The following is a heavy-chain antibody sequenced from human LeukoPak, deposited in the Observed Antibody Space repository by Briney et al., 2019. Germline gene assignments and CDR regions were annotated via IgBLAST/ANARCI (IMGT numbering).Heavy chain of an antibody. V-gene: IGHV4-59*04. CDR3: ARLSGGNPGNF. CDR2: VYYSGST. J-gene: IGHJ4*02. CDR1: GGSISSYH. Sequence: SETLSLTCTVSGGSISSYHWGWIRQPPGEGLEWIGTVYYSGSTYYNPSLKSRLTLSIDASKNQVSLRLSAVTTTDTAVYYCARLSGGNPGNFWGQGTLVTVSS. D-gene: IGHD3-10*01.